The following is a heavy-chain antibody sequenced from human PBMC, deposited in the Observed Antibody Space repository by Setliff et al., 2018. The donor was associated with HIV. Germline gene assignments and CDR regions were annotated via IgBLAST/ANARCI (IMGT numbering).Heavy chain of an antibody. Sequence: PSETLSLTCTVSGGSISSNYWSWIRQPPGKGLVWIGYISYRGTTNYNPSLKSRVTILVDTSKKQFSLNLTSVTAADTAVYYCARVPIVVITNWYFDLWGRGALVTVS. CDR2: ISYRGTT. D-gene: IGHD3-22*01. CDR1: GGSISSNY. J-gene: IGHJ2*01. V-gene: IGHV4-59*01. CDR3: ARVPIVVITNWYFDL.